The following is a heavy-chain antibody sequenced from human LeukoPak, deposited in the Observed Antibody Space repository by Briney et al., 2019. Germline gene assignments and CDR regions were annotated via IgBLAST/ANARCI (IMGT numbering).Heavy chain of an antibody. CDR3: ARDLLGYCTNGVCYNPPFDP. V-gene: IGHV4-38-2*02. Sequence: SETLSLTCAVSGYSISSGCYWGWIRQPPGKGLEWIGSIYHSGSTYHNPSLKSRVTISVDTSKNQFSLKLSSVTAADTAVYYCARDLLGYCTNGVCYNPPFDPWGQGTLVTVSS. J-gene: IGHJ5*02. D-gene: IGHD2-8*01. CDR1: GYSISSGCY. CDR2: IYHSGST.